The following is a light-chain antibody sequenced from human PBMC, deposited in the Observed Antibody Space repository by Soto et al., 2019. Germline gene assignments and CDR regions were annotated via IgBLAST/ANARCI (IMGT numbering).Light chain of an antibody. V-gene: IGKV3-11*01. J-gene: IGKJ1*01. CDR2: DAS. CDR1: QSVSSY. CDR3: RQRSNRPWT. Sequence: EIVLTQSPATLSLSPGERATLSCRASQSVSSYLAWYQQKPGQAPRLLIYDASNRATGIPARFSGSGSGTDFTLTISSLEPEDFALHYCRQRSNRPWTFGQGSKV.